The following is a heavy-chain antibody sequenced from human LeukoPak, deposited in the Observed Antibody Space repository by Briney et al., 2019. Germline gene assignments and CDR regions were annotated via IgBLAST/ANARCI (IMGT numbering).Heavy chain of an antibody. Sequence: PGGSLRLSCAASGFTVSSNYMSWVRQAPGKGLEWASGIYSGGSTYYADSVKGRLTISRDNSKNTLYLQMNTLSAEDTAVYYCARDVRGNSLGDYWGQGTLVTVST. CDR3: ARDVRGNSLGDY. V-gene: IGHV3-53*01. CDR1: GFTVSSNY. CDR2: IYSGGST. J-gene: IGHJ4*02. D-gene: IGHD5-18*01.